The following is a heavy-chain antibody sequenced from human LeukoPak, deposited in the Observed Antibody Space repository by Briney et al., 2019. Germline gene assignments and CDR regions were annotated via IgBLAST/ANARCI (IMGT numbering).Heavy chain of an antibody. Sequence: ASVKVSCKASGYTFTNYDINWVRQATGQGLEWMGWMNPNSGNTGYAQKFQGRVTMMRNTSISTAYMELSSLRSEDTAVYYCARAPAWALSDSGSSYNPGGDYWGRGTLVTVS. J-gene: IGHJ4*02. CDR1: GYTFTNYD. D-gene: IGHD3-10*01. CDR2: MNPNSGNT. V-gene: IGHV1-8*01. CDR3: ARAPAWALSDSGSSYNPGGDY.